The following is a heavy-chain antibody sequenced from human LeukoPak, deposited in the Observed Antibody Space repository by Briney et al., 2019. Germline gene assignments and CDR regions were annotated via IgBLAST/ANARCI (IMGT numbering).Heavy chain of an antibody. J-gene: IGHJ5*02. CDR3: ARDHYGDYGLRWFDP. CDR2: IKQDGSEK. Sequence: GGSLRLSCAASGFTFSSYWMSWVRQAPGKGLEWVANIKQDGSEKYYVDSVKGRFTISRDNAKNSLYLQMNSLRAEDTAVYYCARDHYGDYGLRWFDPWGQGTLVTVSS. V-gene: IGHV3-7*01. CDR1: GFTFSSYW. D-gene: IGHD4-17*01.